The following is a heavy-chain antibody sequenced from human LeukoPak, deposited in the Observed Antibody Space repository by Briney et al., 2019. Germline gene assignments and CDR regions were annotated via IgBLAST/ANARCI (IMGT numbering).Heavy chain of an antibody. J-gene: IGHJ1*01. V-gene: IGHV3-48*02. Sequence: TGGSLRLSCAASGFTFSSYSMNWVRQASGKGLECVSYNSSSSTIYYADSVKSRFTISRDNAKNSLYLQMNSLRDEDTAVYYCARLSGSYSPWGQGTLATVSS. CDR1: GFTFSSYS. CDR3: ARLSGSYSP. D-gene: IGHD1-26*01. CDR2: NSSSSTI.